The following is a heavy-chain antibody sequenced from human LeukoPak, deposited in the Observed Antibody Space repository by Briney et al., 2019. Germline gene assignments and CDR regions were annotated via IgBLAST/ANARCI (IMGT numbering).Heavy chain of an antibody. CDR2: ISSSSSYI. V-gene: IGHV3-21*01. CDR3: TSSSIAARPHHDY. CDR1: GFTFTSYS. D-gene: IGHD6-6*01. Sequence: GRSLRLSYAASGFTFTSYSMNWARHAPGKWLEWASYISSSSSYIYYADSVTGRLTIYRDTTKNSLYLQMNCLRAEDTAVYYCTSSSIAARPHHDYWGQGTLVTVSS. J-gene: IGHJ4*02.